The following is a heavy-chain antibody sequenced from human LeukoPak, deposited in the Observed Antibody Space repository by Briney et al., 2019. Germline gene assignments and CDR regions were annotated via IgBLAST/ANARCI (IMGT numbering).Heavy chain of an antibody. CDR1: GFTFDDYA. CDR2: ISWNSGSI. D-gene: IGHD6-13*01. V-gene: IGHV3-9*01. Sequence: PGRSLRLSCAASGFTFDDYAMHWVRQAPGKGLEWVSGISWNSGSIGYADSVKGRFTISRDNAKNSLYLQMNSLRAEDTALYYCAKDSLKRVAAAGEFDYWGQGTLVTVSS. J-gene: IGHJ4*02. CDR3: AKDSLKRVAAAGEFDY.